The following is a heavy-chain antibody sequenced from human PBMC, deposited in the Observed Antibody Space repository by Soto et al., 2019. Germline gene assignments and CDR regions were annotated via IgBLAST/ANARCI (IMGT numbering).Heavy chain of an antibody. J-gene: IGHJ3*02. V-gene: IGHV3-48*01. CDR3: ARILFVGTGDAFDI. CDR1: GFTFSSYS. CDR2: ISSSSSTI. Sequence: PGGSLRLSCAASGFTFSSYSMNWVRQAPGKGLEWVSYISSSSSTIYYADSVKGRFTISRDNAKNSLYLQMNSLRAEDTAVYYCARILFVGTGDAFDIWGQGTMVTVSS. D-gene: IGHD3-9*01.